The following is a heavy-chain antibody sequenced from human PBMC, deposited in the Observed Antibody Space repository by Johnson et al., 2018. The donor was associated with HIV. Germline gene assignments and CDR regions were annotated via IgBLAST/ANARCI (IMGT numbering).Heavy chain of an antibody. CDR1: GFTFISSG. V-gene: IGHV3-30*02. CDR3: ASREPYYYDSSGYLAFDI. Sequence: QVQLVESGGGLVQPGGSLRLSCAASGFTFISSGMHCVRQAPGKGLEWVAFIRYDGSNKYYADSVKGRFTISRDNSKNTLYLQMNSLRAEDTAVYYCASREPYYYDSSGYLAFDIWGQGTMVTVSS. J-gene: IGHJ3*02. D-gene: IGHD3-22*01. CDR2: IRYDGSNK.